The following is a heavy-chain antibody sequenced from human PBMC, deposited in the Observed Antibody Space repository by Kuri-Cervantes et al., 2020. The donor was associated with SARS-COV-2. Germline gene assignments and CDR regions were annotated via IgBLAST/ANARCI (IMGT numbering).Heavy chain of an antibody. D-gene: IGHD2-15*01. V-gene: IGHV1-3*01. CDR2: INAGNGNT. J-gene: IGHJ6*02. CDR1: GYTFTSYA. CDR3: ARATECSGGSCYNYYYYGMDV. Sequence: ASVKVSCKASGYTFTSYAMHWVRQAPGQRLEWMGWINAGNGNTKYSQKFQGRVTMTRNTSISTAYMELSSLRSEDTAVYYCARATECSGGSCYNYYYYGMDVWGQGTTVTVSS.